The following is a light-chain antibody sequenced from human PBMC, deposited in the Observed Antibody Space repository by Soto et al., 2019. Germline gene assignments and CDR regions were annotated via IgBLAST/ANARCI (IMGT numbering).Light chain of an antibody. CDR2: DVT. Sequence: QSALTQPRSVSGSPGQSVTISCAGTSGDVGCYNYVSWYQQHPGEAPKLMIYDVTKRPSGVPDRFSGSKSGNTASLTISGLQAEDEADYYCCSYAGSYTFVVFGGGTKLTVL. CDR3: CSYAGSYTFVV. CDR1: SGDVGCYNY. V-gene: IGLV2-11*01. J-gene: IGLJ3*02.